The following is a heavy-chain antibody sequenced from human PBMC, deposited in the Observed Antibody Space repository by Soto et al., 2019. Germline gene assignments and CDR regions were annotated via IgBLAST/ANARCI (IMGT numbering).Heavy chain of an antibody. CDR3: ARGSWSSRSWDEYYDGLDV. CDR2: IYDSGST. J-gene: IGHJ6*02. CDR1: GGSINSYY. V-gene: IGHV4-59*01. D-gene: IGHD6-13*01. Sequence: QVQLQESGPGLVKPSETLSLTCTVSGGSINSYYWSWIRQTPGKGLEWIGEIYDSGSTNYNPSLKSRVTMSEDTPKNQFSLKLSSVTAADTAVYYCARGSWSSRSWDEYYDGLDVWGQGTTVTVS.